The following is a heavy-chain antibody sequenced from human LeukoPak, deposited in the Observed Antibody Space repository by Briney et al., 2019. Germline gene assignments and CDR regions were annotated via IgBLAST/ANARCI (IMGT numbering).Heavy chain of an antibody. Sequence: ASVKVSCKASGYIFTGHYMHWVRQAPGQGLEWMGWINPNSGGTKYAQKFQGRVTMTRDTSISTTYMELRWLTSDDTAVYYCARDISAGIYMYEYWGQGSLVTVSS. D-gene: IGHD2-15*01. V-gene: IGHV1-2*02. CDR3: ARDISAGIYMYEY. CDR2: INPNSGGT. CDR1: GYIFTGHY. J-gene: IGHJ4*02.